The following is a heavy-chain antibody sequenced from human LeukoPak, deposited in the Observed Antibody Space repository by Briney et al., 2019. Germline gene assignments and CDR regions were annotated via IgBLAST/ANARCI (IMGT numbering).Heavy chain of an antibody. V-gene: IGHV1-69*13. CDR1: GGTFSSYA. CDR3: ARVLFVVSGRLYCSSTSCYGHAFDI. Sequence: ASVKVSCKASGGTFSSYAISWVRQAPGQGLEWMGGIIPIFGTANYAQKFQGRVTITADESTSTAYMELSSLRSEDTAVYYCARVLFVVSGRLYCSSTSCYGHAFDIWGQGTMVTVSS. CDR2: IIPIFGTA. J-gene: IGHJ3*02. D-gene: IGHD2-2*01.